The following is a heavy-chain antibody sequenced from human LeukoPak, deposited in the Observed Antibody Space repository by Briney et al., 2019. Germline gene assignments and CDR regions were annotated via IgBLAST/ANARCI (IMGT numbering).Heavy chain of an antibody. CDR2: INWSGGNT. CDR1: GFTFDDFG. V-gene: IGHV3-20*04. Sequence: PGGSLRLSCAASGFTFDDFGLSWVRKAPGRGLVWVSGINWSGGNTGYADAVKGRFTISRDNAKNSLYLQMNSLRTEDTAVYYCARDPATIMVVTDMNGFDIWGQGTLVTVSS. D-gene: IGHD2-21*02. CDR3: ARDPATIMVVTDMNGFDI. J-gene: IGHJ3*02.